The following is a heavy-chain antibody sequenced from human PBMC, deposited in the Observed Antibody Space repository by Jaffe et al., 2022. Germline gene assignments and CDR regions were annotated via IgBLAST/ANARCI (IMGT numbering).Heavy chain of an antibody. J-gene: IGHJ5*02. D-gene: IGHD6-6*01. CDR2: IYHSGST. V-gene: IGHV4-30-2*01. CDR1: GGSISSGGYS. Sequence: QLQLQESGSGLVKPSQTLSLTCAVSGGSISSGGYSWSWIRQPPGKGLEWIGYIYHSGSTYYNPSLKSRVTISVDRSKNQFSLKLSSVTAADTAVYYCARSLFRGAARPFWGNNWFDPWGQGTLVTVSS. CDR3: ARSLFRGAARPFWGNNWFDP.